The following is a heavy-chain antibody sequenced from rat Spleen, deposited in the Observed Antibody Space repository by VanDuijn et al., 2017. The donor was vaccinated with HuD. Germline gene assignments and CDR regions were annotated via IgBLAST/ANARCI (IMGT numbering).Heavy chain of an antibody. V-gene: IGHV5-22*01. CDR1: RFTFSDYY. CDR3: TRHPSYYGFDSYWYFDF. J-gene: IGHJ1*01. CDR2: ISFEDNNT. Sequence: EVQLVESGGGLVQPGGSLKLSCAASRFTFSDYYMAWVRQAPTKGLEWVASISFEDNNTYYGDSVKGRFTISRDNAKSTLYLQMNSLRSEDTATYYCTRHPSYYGFDSYWYFDFWGPGTMVTVSS. D-gene: IGHD1-7*01.